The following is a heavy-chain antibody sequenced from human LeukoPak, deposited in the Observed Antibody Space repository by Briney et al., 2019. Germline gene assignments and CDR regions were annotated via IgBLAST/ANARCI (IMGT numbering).Heavy chain of an antibody. Sequence: PGGSLRLSCAASGFTVSNNYMSWVRQAPGKGLEWVSAIYSGGTTYYSDSVKGRFTNSRANAKNSLYLQMNSLRAEDTAVYYCVRDGHDSSGYYWAWSFDLWGRGTLVTVSS. CDR1: GFTVSNNY. V-gene: IGHV3-53*01. CDR2: IYSGGTT. D-gene: IGHD3-22*01. J-gene: IGHJ2*01. CDR3: VRDGHDSSGYYWAWSFDL.